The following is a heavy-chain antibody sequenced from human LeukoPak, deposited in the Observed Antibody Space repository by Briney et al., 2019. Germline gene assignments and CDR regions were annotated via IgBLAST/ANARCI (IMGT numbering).Heavy chain of an antibody. CDR1: GFTFSSYG. J-gene: IGHJ4*02. Sequence: GGSLRLSCAASGFTFSSYGMHWVRQAPGKGLEWVAVISYDGSNKYYADSVKGRFTISRDNSKNTLYLQMNSLRAEDTAVYYCALGRGASGSHWSPGYFDYWGQGTLVTASS. CDR3: ALGRGASGSHWSPGYFDY. CDR2: ISYDGSNK. V-gene: IGHV3-30*03. D-gene: IGHD1-26*01.